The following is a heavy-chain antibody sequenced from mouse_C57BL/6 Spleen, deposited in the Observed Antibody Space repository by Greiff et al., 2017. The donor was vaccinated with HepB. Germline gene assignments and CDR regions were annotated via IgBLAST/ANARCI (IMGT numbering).Heavy chain of an antibody. V-gene: IGHV2-6*02. Sequence: QVQLKESGPGLVAPSQSLSITCTVSGFSLTSYGVHWVRQPPGKGLEWLVLICSDGSTTYNSALKSRLGISKDNSKSQVFLKMNSLQTDDTAMYYWASPGLRRGDYYAMDYWGQGTSVTVSS. CDR2: ICSDGST. CDR3: ASPGLRRGDYYAMDY. J-gene: IGHJ4*01. D-gene: IGHD2-4*01. CDR1: GFSLTSYG.